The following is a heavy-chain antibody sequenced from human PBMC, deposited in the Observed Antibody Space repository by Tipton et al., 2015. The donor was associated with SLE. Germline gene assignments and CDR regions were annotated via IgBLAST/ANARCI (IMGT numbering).Heavy chain of an antibody. CDR3: ARQLALDAFDI. V-gene: IGHV1-18*01. CDR1: GYTFTSSG. CDR2: INPNNGNT. D-gene: IGHD1-1*01. J-gene: IGHJ3*02. Sequence: QLVQSGAEIKKPGASVKVSCKASGYTFTSSGISWVRQAPGQGLEWMGWINPNNGNTNYAPNLQGRVTLTTDTSTSTAYMELKSLRSDDTAVYYCARQLALDAFDIWGQGTMVTVSS.